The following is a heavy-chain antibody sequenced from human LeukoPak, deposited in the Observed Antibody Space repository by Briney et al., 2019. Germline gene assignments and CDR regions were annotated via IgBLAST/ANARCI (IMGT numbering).Heavy chain of an antibody. CDR3: AKYHYGSGSNAGNWFDP. J-gene: IGHJ5*02. CDR1: GFTFSSYA. CDR2: IHYDGSNN. Sequence: GGSLRLSCAASGFTFSSYAMHWVRQAPGKGLEWVAFIHYDGSNNYYADSVKGRFTISRDNSKNTPYLQMNSLRAEDTAVYYCAKYHYGSGSNAGNWFDPWGQGTLVTVSS. V-gene: IGHV3-30*02. D-gene: IGHD3-10*01.